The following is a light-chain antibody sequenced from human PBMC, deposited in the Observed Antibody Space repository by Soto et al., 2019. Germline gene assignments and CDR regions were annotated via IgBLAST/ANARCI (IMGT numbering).Light chain of an antibody. CDR3: QQYGSSVMYT. CDR1: QSVSSN. Sequence: EIVMTQSPATLSVSPGERATLSCRASQSVSSNLAWYQQKPGQAPRLLIYGASTRATGIPARFSGSGSGTEFTLTISRLEPEDFAVYYCQQYGSSVMYTFGQGTKLEIK. J-gene: IGKJ2*01. V-gene: IGKV3-15*01. CDR2: GAS.